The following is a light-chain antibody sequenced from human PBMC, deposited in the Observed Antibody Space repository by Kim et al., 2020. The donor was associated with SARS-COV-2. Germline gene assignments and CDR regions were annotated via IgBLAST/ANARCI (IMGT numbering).Light chain of an antibody. J-gene: IGKJ1*01. CDR1: QRISSW. CDR2: GAS. Sequence: DIQMTQYPSSVSASVGDRVTITCRASQRISSWLAWYQQKPGKAPNLLIYGASSLQSGVPSRFSVSGSGTDFTLTISSLQPEDFATYYCQQAISFLPTFGQGTKVDIK. CDR3: QQAISFLPT. V-gene: IGKV1-12*01.